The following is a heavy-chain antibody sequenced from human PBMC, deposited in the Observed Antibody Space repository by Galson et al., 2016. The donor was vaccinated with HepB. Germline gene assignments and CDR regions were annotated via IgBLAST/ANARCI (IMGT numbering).Heavy chain of an antibody. CDR3: ARDGGNRGSYSVGDSFDI. J-gene: IGHJ3*02. Sequence: SLRLSCAASGFTVSLNYMSWVRQAPGKGLEWVSIIYSDDNTYYADSVKGRFTISRDTSRTTVFLQMNSLRADDTAMYYCARDGGNRGSYSVGDSFDIWGQGTMVTVSS. D-gene: IGHD1-26*01. CDR1: GFTVSLNY. V-gene: IGHV3-53*01. CDR2: IYSDDNT.